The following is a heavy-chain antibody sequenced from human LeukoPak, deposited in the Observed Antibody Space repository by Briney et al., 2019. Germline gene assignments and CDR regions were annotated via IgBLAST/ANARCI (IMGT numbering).Heavy chain of an antibody. CDR3: ARGSHDY. J-gene: IGHJ4*02. V-gene: IGHV3-74*01. CDR2: INTDGSSP. CDR1: GFTFSAYW. Sequence: GGSLRLSCAASGFTFSAYWMHWVRHAPGKGLVWVSRINTDGSSPTYAASVKGRFTISRDNAKNTLYLQMNSLTAEDTAVYYCARGSHDYWGQGTLVTVSS.